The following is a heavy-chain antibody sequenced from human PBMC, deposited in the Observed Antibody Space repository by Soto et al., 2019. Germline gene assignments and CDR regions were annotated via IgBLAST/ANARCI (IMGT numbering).Heavy chain of an antibody. Sequence: TLSLTCTVSGGSISSGDYYWSWIRQPPGKGLEWIGYIYYSGSTYYNPSLKSRVTISVDTSKNQFSLKLSSVTAADTAVYYCARDRVTIFSPLHGMDVWGQGTTVTVSS. CDR3: ARDRVTIFSPLHGMDV. CDR1: GGSISSGDYY. CDR2: IYYSGST. J-gene: IGHJ6*02. D-gene: IGHD3-9*01. V-gene: IGHV4-30-4*01.